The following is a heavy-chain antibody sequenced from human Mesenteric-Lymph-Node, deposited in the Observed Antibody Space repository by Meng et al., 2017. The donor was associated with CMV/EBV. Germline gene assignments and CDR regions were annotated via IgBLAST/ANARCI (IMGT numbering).Heavy chain of an antibody. J-gene: IGHJ4*02. CDR3: ARGPFSSSRWAGFDY. D-gene: IGHD6-13*01. V-gene: IGHV3-20*04. Sequence: GGSLRLSCAASGFRFDDFGMNWVRQAPGKGLEWVSGVNWNGRSTGYADSVKGRFTISRDDAKNSLYLQMNTLRAEDTALYYCARGPFSSSRWAGFDYWGQGTLVTVSS. CDR1: GFRFDDFG. CDR2: VNWNGRST.